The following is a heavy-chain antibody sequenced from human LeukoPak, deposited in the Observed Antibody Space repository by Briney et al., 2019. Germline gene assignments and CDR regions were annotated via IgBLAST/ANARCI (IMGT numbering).Heavy chain of an antibody. Sequence: ASVKVSCKAWGGTFSSYGISWVRQAPGQGLEWMGWISAYNGNTNYAQKLQGRVTMTTDTSTSTAYMELRSLRSDDMAVYYCARDLPTYYYYDSSGYNGWFDPWGQGTLVTVSS. V-gene: IGHV1-18*03. CDR3: ARDLPTYYYYDSSGYNGWFDP. CDR2: ISAYNGNT. D-gene: IGHD3-22*01. CDR1: GGTFSSYG. J-gene: IGHJ5*02.